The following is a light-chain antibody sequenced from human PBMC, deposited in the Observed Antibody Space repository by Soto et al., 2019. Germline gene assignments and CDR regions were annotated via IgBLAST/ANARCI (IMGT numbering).Light chain of an antibody. Sequence: SDEGSQPPSVSVAPGQTPTITCGGNIIGTKSVHWYQQKSGQAPVLVVFNDNDRPSGIPERFSGSNSGNTATPATLTISRVEVGDEADYYCQVWDTTTEWVFGGGTQLTVL. V-gene: IGLV3-21*02. CDR3: QVWDTTTEWV. CDR1: IIGTKS. J-gene: IGLJ3*02. CDR2: NDN.